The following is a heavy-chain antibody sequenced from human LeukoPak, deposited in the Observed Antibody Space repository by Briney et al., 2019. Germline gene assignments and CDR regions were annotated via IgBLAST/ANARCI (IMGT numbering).Heavy chain of an antibody. CDR1: GFTFNNYA. J-gene: IGHJ4*02. Sequence: PGGSLRLSCAASGFTFNNYALSWVRQAPGKGLEWISTISGIGGDTYYADSVRGRFTISSDSSKNTLYLQMNSLRVEDTAVYFCAREEVGAADYWGQGTLVTVSS. CDR2: ISGIGGDT. V-gene: IGHV3-23*01. D-gene: IGHD1-26*01. CDR3: AREEVGAADY.